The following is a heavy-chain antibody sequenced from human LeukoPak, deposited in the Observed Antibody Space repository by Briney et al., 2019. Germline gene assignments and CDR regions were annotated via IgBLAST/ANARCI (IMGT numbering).Heavy chain of an antibody. CDR3: AKQRSYDSSGYYSKPRLDY. Sequence: PGGSLRLSCAASGFTFSSYAMSWVRQAPGKGLEWVSAISGSGGSTYYADSVKGRFTISRDNSKNTLYLQMNSLRAEDTAVYYCAKQRSYDSSGYYSKPRLDYWGQGTLVTVSS. CDR2: ISGSGGST. V-gene: IGHV3-23*01. J-gene: IGHJ4*02. CDR1: GFTFSSYA. D-gene: IGHD3-22*01.